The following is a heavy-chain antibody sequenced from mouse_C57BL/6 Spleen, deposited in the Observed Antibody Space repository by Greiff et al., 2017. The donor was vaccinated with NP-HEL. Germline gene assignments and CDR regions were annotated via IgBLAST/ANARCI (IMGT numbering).Heavy chain of an antibody. V-gene: IGHV7-3*01. CDR3: ARYRGPFSYFDY. Sequence: EVQLVESGGGLVQPGGSLSLSCAASGFTFTDYYMSWVRQPPGKALEWLGFIRNKANGYTTEYSASVKGRFTISRDNSQSILYLQMNALRAEDSATYYCARYRGPFSYFDYWGQGTTLTVSS. J-gene: IGHJ2*01. CDR1: GFTFTDYY. CDR2: IRNKANGYTT.